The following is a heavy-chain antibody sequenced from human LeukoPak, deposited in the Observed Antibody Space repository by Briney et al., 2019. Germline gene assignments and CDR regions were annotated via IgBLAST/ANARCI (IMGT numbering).Heavy chain of an antibody. D-gene: IGHD3-10*01. CDR1: GFTFSNYG. J-gene: IGHJ4*02. V-gene: IGHV3-33*01. CDR2: IWYDGSNK. CDR3: AGSYYNVFDY. Sequence: GGSLRLSCAASGFTFSNYGMHWVRQAPGKGLEWVALIWYDGSNKYYADSVKGRFTISRDNSKNTLYLQMNSLRAEDTAVYYCAGSYYNVFDYWGQGTLVTVTS.